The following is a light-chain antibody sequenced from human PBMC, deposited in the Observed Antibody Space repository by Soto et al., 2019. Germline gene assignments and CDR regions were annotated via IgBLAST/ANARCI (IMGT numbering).Light chain of an antibody. CDR1: YSDIGGYKH. J-gene: IGLJ1*01. CDR2: DAS. CDR3: SSYTSSTSLLI. V-gene: IGLV2-14*03. Sequence: ALTQPASVSASPGQSITISCIGTYSDIGGYKHVSWYQQHPGKAPKLIIYDASSRPSGISNRFSASKSASTASLTISGLQADDEADYYCSSYTSSTSLLIFGAGTKVTVL.